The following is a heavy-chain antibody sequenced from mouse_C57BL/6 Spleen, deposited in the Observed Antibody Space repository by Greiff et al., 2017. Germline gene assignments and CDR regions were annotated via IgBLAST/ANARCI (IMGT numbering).Heavy chain of an antibody. D-gene: IGHD1-1*01. CDR1: GYTFTTYP. V-gene: IGHV1-47*01. CDR3: AITTVVDQIYYAMDY. J-gene: IGHJ4*01. CDR2: FHPYNDDT. Sequence: VKLQESGAELVKPGASVKMSCKASGYTFTTYPIEWMKQNHGKSLEWIGNFHPYNDDTKYNEKFKGKATLTVEKSSSTVYLELSRLTSDDSAVYYCAITTVVDQIYYAMDYWGQGTSVTVSS.